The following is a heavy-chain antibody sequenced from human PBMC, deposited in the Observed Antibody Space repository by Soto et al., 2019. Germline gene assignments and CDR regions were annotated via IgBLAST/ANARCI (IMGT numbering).Heavy chain of an antibody. J-gene: IGHJ4*02. V-gene: IGHV4-59*01. CDR1: GGSISSYY. CDR3: ARTDLGYCSSTSCYEWFGFDD. CDR2: IYYSGST. D-gene: IGHD2-2*01. Sequence: PSETLSLTCTVSGGSISSYYWSWIRQPPGKGLEWIGYIYYSGSTNYNPSLKSRVTISVDTSKNQFSLKLSSVTAADTAVYYCARTDLGYCSSTSCYEWFGFDDWGQGTLVTVSS.